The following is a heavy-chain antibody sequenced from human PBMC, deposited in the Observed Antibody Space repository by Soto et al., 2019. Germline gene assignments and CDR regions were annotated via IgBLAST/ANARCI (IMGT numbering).Heavy chain of an antibody. Sequence: ASVKVSCKASGCTFTSYGITWVRQAPGQGLEWMGWISANNGNTNYAQRLQGRVTMTTDTSTSTAYMELRSLRSDDTAIYYCAREVVIVAGRWFDPWGQGTLVTV. D-gene: IGHD5-12*01. V-gene: IGHV1-18*01. CDR2: ISANNGNT. J-gene: IGHJ5*02. CDR1: GCTFTSYG. CDR3: AREVVIVAGRWFDP.